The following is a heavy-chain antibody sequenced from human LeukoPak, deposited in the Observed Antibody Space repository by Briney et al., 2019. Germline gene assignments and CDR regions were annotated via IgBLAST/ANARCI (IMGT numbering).Heavy chain of an antibody. J-gene: IGHJ4*02. D-gene: IGHD3-9*01. V-gene: IGHV3-64*01. CDR3: ARSMTGVNDY. CDR1: GFTFSSYA. CDR2: ISSNGGST. Sequence: PGGSLRLSCAASGFTFSSYAMHWVRQAPGKGLEYVSAISSNGGSTYYANSVKARFTISRDNSKDTLYLQMNSLRAEDTAVYYCARSMTGVNDYWGQGTLVTVSS.